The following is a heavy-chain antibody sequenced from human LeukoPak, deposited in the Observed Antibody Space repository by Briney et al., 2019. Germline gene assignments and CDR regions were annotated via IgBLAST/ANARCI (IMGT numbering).Heavy chain of an antibody. CDR1: GYTLTELS. D-gene: IGHD3-10*01. CDR2: FDPEDGET. V-gene: IGHV1-24*01. J-gene: IGHJ5*02. Sequence: ASVKVSCKVSGYTLTELSMHWVRQAPGKGLEWMGGFDPEDGETIYAQKFQGRVTMTEDTSTDTAYMELSSLRSEDTAVYYCARADSLWFGEFINWFDPWGQGTLVTVSS. CDR3: ARADSLWFGEFINWFDP.